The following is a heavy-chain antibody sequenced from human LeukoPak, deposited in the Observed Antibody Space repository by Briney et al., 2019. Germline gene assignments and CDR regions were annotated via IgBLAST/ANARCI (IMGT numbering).Heavy chain of an antibody. V-gene: IGHV4-39*02. D-gene: IGHD3-3*01. CDR3: ARDRSPAATHYYDFWSGYHYYYYYMDV. CDR1: GGSIISSSYY. J-gene: IGHJ6*03. CDR2: IYYSGST. Sequence: SETLSLTCSASGGSIISSSYYWGWIRQPPGKGLEWIASIYYSGSTYYNPSLKSRVTISVDTSKNQFSLKLSSVTAADMAVYYCARDRSPAATHYYDFWSGYHYYYYYMDVWGKGTTVTVSS.